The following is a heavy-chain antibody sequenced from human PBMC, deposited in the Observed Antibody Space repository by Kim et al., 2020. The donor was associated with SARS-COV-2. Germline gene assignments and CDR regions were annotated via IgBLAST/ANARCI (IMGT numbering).Heavy chain of an antibody. CDR2: IYTSGTS. D-gene: IGHD5-18*01. J-gene: IGHJ6*02. V-gene: IGHV4-61*02. Sequence: SETLSLTCTVSGGSTSSGSYYWSWIRQPAGKGLEWIGRIYTSGTSSYNTYLQSRLTISVDTCKNQFSLKLSSVIAADTAVYSCSRGGSYGDYSMDVWGQGTTVTVSS. CDR1: GGSTSSGSYY. CDR3: SRGGSYGDYSMDV.